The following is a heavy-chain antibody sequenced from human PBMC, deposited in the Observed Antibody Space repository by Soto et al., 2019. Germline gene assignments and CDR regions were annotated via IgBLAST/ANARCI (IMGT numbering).Heavy chain of an antibody. Sequence: SETLSLTCAVYGGSFSGYYWSWIRQPPGKGLEWIGEINHSGSTNYNPSLKSRVTISVDTSKNQFSLKLTFVTAADTAVYFCTKIRVGEHYYYTLDVWGQGTAVTVSS. CDR2: INHSGST. CDR3: TKIRVGEHYYYTLDV. CDR1: GGSFSGYY. D-gene: IGHD3-10*01. V-gene: IGHV4-34*01. J-gene: IGHJ6*02.